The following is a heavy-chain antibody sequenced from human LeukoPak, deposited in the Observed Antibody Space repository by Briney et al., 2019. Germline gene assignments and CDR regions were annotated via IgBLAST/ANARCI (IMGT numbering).Heavy chain of an antibody. CDR3: ARGRNIEMTTMSGGSDY. CDR2: LDPNSGDT. CDR1: GYTFTDYY. J-gene: IGHJ4*02. V-gene: IGHV1-2*02. D-gene: IGHD5-24*01. Sequence: ASVKVSCKASGYTFTDYYMHWVRQAPGQGLEWMGWLDPNSGDTNYAQKFQGRVSMTRDSSISTAYMDLSDLRSDDTAVYSCARGRNIEMTTMSGGSDYWGQGTLVTVSS.